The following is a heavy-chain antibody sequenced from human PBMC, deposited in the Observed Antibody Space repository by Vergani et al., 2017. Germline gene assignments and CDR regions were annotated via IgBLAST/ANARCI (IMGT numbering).Heavy chain of an antibody. V-gene: IGHV4-59*01. CDR2: IYYSGST. J-gene: IGHJ3*02. D-gene: IGHD1-26*01. Sequence: QVQLPESGPGLVKPSETLSLTCTVSGGSISSYYWSWIRQPPGKGLEWIGYIYYSGSTNYNPPLKSRVTISVDTSKNQFSLKLSSVTAADTAVYYCARGGATSGAFDIWGQGTMVTVSS. CDR3: ARGGATSGAFDI. CDR1: GGSISSYY.